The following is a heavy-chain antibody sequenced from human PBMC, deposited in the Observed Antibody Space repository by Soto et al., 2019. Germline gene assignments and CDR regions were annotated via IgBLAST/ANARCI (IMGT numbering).Heavy chain of an antibody. Sequence: QVQLVQSGAEVKKPGASVKVSCKASGYTFTSYYMHWVRQAPGQELEWMGIINPSGGSTSYAQKFQGRVTMTRDTSPSTVYMELSSLRSEDPAVYYCARAGLYDSSGTGGLDWYFDLWGRGTLVTVSS. CDR3: ARAGLYDSSGTGGLDWYFDL. D-gene: IGHD3-22*01. CDR2: INPSGGST. J-gene: IGHJ2*01. V-gene: IGHV1-46*01. CDR1: GYTFTSYY.